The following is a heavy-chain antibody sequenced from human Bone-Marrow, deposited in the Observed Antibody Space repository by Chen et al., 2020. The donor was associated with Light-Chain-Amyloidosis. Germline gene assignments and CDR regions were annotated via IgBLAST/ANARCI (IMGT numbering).Heavy chain of an antibody. Sequence: QVQLVESGGGVVQPGGSLRLSCVASGFTFSSYGIFWVRQAPGKGLGWVALISYDANRDFYADSVKGRFTVSRDNSKNTLYLQMNSLRIEDTAVYYCAKARLYSGSYWGIVDYWGQGTLVTVSS. CDR2: ISYDANRD. CDR3: AKARLYSGSYWGIVDY. J-gene: IGHJ4*02. V-gene: IGHV3-30*18. D-gene: IGHD1-26*01. CDR1: GFTFSSYG.